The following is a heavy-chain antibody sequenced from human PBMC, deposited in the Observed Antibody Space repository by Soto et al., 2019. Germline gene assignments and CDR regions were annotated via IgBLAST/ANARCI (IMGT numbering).Heavy chain of an antibody. CDR3: ARDITGTGWRVPYYYYGMDV. Sequence: SETLSLTCAVAGYSISSGYYWGCIRQPPGKGLECIGSIYHSGSTYYNPSLKSRVTISVDTSKNQFSLRLSSVTAADTAVYYCARDITGTGWRVPYYYYGMDVWGQGTTVTVSS. CDR1: GYSISSGYY. V-gene: IGHV4-38-2*02. J-gene: IGHJ6*02. CDR2: IYHSGST. D-gene: IGHD1-20*01.